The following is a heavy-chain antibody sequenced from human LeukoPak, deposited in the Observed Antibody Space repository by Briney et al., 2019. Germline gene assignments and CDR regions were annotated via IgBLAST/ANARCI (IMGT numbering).Heavy chain of an antibody. CDR1: GFTFSSYS. CDR3: VRVGGSPTLSCAFDI. V-gene: IGHV3-21*01. J-gene: IGHJ3*02. Sequence: PGGSLRLSCAASGFTFSSYSMNWVRQAPGKGLEWVSSISSSSSYIYYADSVKGRFTISRDNAKNSLYLQMNSLRAEDTAVYYCVRVGGSPTLSCAFDIWGQGTMVTVSS. D-gene: IGHD2-15*01. CDR2: ISSSSSYI.